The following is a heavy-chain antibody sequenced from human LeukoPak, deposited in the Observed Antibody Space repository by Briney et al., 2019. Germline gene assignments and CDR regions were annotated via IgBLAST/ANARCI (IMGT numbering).Heavy chain of an antibody. CDR3: ARVPGPSADY. Sequence: GGSLGLSCAASGFTSSSYSMNWVRQAPGKGLEWVSSISVGSNYIYYADSVKGRFTISRDNAKNSLYLQMNSLRAEDTAVYYCARVPGPSADYWGQGTLVTVSS. V-gene: IGHV3-21*01. CDR1: GFTSSSYS. CDR2: ISVGSNYI. J-gene: IGHJ4*02.